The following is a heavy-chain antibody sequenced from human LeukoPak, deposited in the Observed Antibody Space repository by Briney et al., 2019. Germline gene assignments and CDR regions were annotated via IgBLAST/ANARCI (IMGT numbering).Heavy chain of an antibody. CDR1: GGSISSYY. J-gene: IGHJ4*02. CDR3: ASFSRGLLSY. Sequence: SETLSLTCTVSGGSISSYYWSWIRQPPGKGLEWIGYIYYSGSTNYNPSLKSRVTISVDTSKNQFSLKLSSVTAADTAVYYCASFSRGLLSYWGQGTLVTVSS. CDR2: IYYSGST. D-gene: IGHD2/OR15-2a*01. V-gene: IGHV4-59*01.